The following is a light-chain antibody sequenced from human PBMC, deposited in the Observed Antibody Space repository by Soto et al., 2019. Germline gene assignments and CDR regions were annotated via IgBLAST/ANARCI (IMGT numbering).Light chain of an antibody. Sequence: DIQMTQSPSTLSASVGDRVTITCRASQSISSWLAWYQQKPGKAPKLLIYKASSLESGVPSRFSGSGSGTEFTLTISSLQTDDFATYYCQPYNSYSWTFGQGTKVDIK. CDR1: QSISSW. CDR2: KAS. J-gene: IGKJ1*01. V-gene: IGKV1-5*03. CDR3: QPYNSYSWT.